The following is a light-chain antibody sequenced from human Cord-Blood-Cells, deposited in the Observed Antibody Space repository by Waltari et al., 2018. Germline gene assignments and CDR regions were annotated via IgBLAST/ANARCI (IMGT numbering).Light chain of an antibody. J-gene: IGKJ1*01. V-gene: IGKV3-20*01. CDR3: QQYGSSPRT. Sequence: ELLFTQSPGTLSLSPGERATSPCRASQSVSSSYLAWYQQKPGQAPRLLIYGAPSRATGIPDRFSGSGSGTDFTLTISRLEPEDFAVYYCQQYGSSPRTFGQGTKVEIK. CDR2: GAP. CDR1: QSVSSSY.